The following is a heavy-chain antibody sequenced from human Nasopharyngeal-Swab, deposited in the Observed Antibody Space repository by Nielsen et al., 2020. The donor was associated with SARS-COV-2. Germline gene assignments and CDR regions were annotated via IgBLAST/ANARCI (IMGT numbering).Heavy chain of an antibody. CDR1: GFTFSSYS. CDR3: ARHLPLRFLEWLFPDYFDY. V-gene: IGHV3-21*01. Sequence: LSLTCAASGFTFSSYSMNWVRQAPGKGLEWVSSISSSGSYIYYADSVKGRFTISRDNAKNSLYLQMNSLRAEDTAVYYCARHLPLRFLEWLFPDYFDYWGQGTLVTVSS. CDR2: ISSSGSYI. J-gene: IGHJ4*02. D-gene: IGHD3-3*01.